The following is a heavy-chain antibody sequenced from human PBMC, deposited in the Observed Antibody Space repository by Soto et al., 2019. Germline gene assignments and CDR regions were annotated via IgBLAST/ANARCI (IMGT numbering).Heavy chain of an antibody. CDR3: ARDPGPAFDI. J-gene: IGHJ3*02. CDR2: ISSSSSYI. D-gene: IGHD3-10*01. CDR1: GFTFSSYS. Sequence: GGSLRLSCAASGFTFSSYSMNWVRQAPGKGLEWVSSISSSSSYIYYADPVKGRFTISRDNAKNSLYLQMNSLRAEDTAVYYCARDPGPAFDIWGQGTMVTVSS. V-gene: IGHV3-21*01.